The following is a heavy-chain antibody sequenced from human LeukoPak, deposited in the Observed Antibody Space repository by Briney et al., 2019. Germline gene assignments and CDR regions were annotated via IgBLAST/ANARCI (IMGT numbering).Heavy chain of an antibody. V-gene: IGHV4-34*01. D-gene: IGHD3-22*01. Sequence: SETLSLTCAVYGGSFSGYYWSWIRQPPGKGLEWIGEINHSGSTNYNPSLKSRVTISVDTSKHQFSLKLSSVTAADTAVYYCASMTYYDSSGPRNPGPTQFDYWGQGTLVTVSS. CDR3: ASMTYYDSSGPRNPGPTQFDY. CDR2: INHSGST. CDR1: GGSFSGYY. J-gene: IGHJ4*02.